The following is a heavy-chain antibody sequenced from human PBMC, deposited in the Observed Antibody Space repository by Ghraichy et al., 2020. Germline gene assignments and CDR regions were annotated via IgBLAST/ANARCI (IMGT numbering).Heavy chain of an antibody. CDR3: ARDATCNGDLDAFDV. Sequence: GGSLRLSCAASGFTFRTYTMNWLRQAPGRGPEWVSSISSTGDYIYYADSVKGRFTISRDNAEDSLYLQMTSLRVEDTAVYYCARDATCNGDLDAFDVWGQGTVVTVSS. V-gene: IGHV3-21*01. J-gene: IGHJ3*01. D-gene: IGHD2/OR15-2a*01. CDR1: GFTFRTYT. CDR2: ISSTGDYI.